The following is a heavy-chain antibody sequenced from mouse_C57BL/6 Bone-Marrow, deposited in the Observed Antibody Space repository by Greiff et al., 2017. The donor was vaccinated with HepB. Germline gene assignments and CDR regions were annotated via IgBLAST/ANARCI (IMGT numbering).Heavy chain of an antibody. D-gene: IGHD3-2*02. J-gene: IGHJ2*01. V-gene: IGHV1-53*01. CDR3: ARGGTAQATWEY. CDR2: INPSNGGT. CDR1: GYTFTSYW. Sequence: QVQLQQSGTELVKPGASVKLSCKASGYTFTSYWMHWVKQRPGQGLEWIGNINPSNGGTNYNEKFKSKATLTVDKSSSTAYMQLSSLTSEDSAVYYCARGGTAQATWEYWGQGTTLTVSS.